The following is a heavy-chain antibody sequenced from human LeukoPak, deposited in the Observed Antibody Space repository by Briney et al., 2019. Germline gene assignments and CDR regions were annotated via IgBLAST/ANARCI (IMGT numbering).Heavy chain of an antibody. V-gene: IGHV3-30*04. CDR3: ARSPGDGYNYGFDY. CDR1: GFTFSSYA. J-gene: IGHJ4*02. D-gene: IGHD5-24*01. Sequence: GGSLRLSCAASGFTFSSYAMHWVRQAPGKGLEWVAVISYDGSNKYYADSVKGRFTISRDNSKNTLYLQMNSLRAEDTAVYYCARSPGDGYNYGFDYWGQGTLVTVSS. CDR2: ISYDGSNK.